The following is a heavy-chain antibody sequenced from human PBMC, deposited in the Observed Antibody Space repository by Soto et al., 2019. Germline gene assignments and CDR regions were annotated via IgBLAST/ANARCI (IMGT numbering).Heavy chain of an antibody. J-gene: IGHJ4*02. CDR2: ISGGGHNT. Sequence: VQLLESGGGLIQPGGSLRLSCAASGFSFSSYGMSWVRQAPGKGLEWVSAISGGGHNTYYADSVKGRFTISRDKSKNMLFLQMNSLRAEDTALYHCAKDSYYYDSSGYFDYWGQGALVTVSS. D-gene: IGHD3-22*01. CDR1: GFSFSSYG. CDR3: AKDSYYYDSSGYFDY. V-gene: IGHV3-23*01.